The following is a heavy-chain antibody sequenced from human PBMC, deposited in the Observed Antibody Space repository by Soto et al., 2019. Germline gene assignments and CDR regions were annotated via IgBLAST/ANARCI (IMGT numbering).Heavy chain of an antibody. D-gene: IGHD3-16*02. J-gene: IGHJ5*02. V-gene: IGHV1-3*01. CDR2: INAGNGNT. CDR1: GYTFTSYA. CDR3: ARDRIMITFGGVIVPYWFDP. Sequence: QVQLVQSGAEVKKPGASVKVSCKASGYTFTSYAMHWVRQAPGQRLEWMGWINAGNGNTKYSQKFQGIVTITRDTSASTAYMELSSLRSEDTAVYYCARDRIMITFGGVIVPYWFDPWGPGTLVTVSS.